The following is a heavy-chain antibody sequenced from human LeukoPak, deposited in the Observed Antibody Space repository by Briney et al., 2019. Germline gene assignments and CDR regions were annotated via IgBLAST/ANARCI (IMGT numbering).Heavy chain of an antibody. D-gene: IGHD1/OR15-1a*01. J-gene: IGHJ4*02. CDR2: IRYDGSNK. Sequence: GGSLRLSFSASGFTFTTYGMHWVRQAPGKGLEWVSFIRYDGSNKYYIDSVKGRFTTSRDNSKNTLYLQMNSLRVEDTAVYYCARNWNNYFDYWGQGTLVTVSA. V-gene: IGHV3-30*02. CDR1: GFTFTTYG. CDR3: ARNWNNYFDY.